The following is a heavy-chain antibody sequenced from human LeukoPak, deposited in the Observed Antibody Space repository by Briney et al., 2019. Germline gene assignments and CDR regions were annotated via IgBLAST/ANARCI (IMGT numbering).Heavy chain of an antibody. CDR3: ARHAPDSSSWYLWAFDF. CDR2: ISSSGSTF. V-gene: IGHV3-11*04. D-gene: IGHD6-13*01. J-gene: IGHJ3*01. Sequence: GGSLRLSCAASGFTFSDYYMSWIRQAPGEGLEWVSYISSSGSTFYYADSLKGRFTISRDNAKNSLYLQMHSLRAEDTAVYYCARHAPDSSSWYLWAFDFWGQGTMVTVSS. CDR1: GFTFSDYY.